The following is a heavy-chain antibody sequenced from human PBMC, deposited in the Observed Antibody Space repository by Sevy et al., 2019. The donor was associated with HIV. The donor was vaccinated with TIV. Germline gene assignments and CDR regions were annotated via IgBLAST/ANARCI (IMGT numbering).Heavy chain of an antibody. CDR1: GFTFSSYG. Sequence: GGSLRLSCAASGFTFSSYGMHWVRQAPGKGLEWVAFIRYDGSNKYYADSVKGRFTISRDNSKNTLYLQMNSLRAEDTAVYYCARDLLHTAPRPFDYWGQGTLGTVSS. V-gene: IGHV3-30*02. J-gene: IGHJ4*02. D-gene: IGHD5-18*01. CDR3: ARDLLHTAPRPFDY. CDR2: IRYDGSNK.